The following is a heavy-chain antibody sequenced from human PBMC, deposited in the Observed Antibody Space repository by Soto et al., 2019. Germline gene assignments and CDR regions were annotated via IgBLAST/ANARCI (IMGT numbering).Heavy chain of an antibody. CDR2: IYYSGST. CDR3: ARQSPSVYYYYGMDV. D-gene: IGHD6-19*01. Sequence: ETLSLTCTVSGGSISSSSYYWGWIRQPPGKGLEWIGSIYYSGSTYYNPSLKSRVTISVDTSKNQFSLKLSSVTAADTAVYYCARQSPSVYYYYGMDVWGQGTTVTVSS. J-gene: IGHJ6*02. V-gene: IGHV4-39*01. CDR1: GGSISSSSYY.